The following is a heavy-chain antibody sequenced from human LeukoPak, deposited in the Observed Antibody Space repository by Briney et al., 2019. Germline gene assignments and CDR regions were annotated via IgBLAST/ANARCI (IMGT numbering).Heavy chain of an antibody. D-gene: IGHD2-2*01. V-gene: IGHV3-21*01. Sequence: GGSLRLSCAASGFTFSSYSMNWVRQAPGKGLEWVSSISSSGSYIYYADSVKGRFTISRDNAKNSLYLQMNSLRAEDTAVYYCARDVPLNPWGQGTLVTVSS. CDR2: ISSSGSYI. CDR1: GFTFSSYS. CDR3: ARDVPLNP. J-gene: IGHJ5*02.